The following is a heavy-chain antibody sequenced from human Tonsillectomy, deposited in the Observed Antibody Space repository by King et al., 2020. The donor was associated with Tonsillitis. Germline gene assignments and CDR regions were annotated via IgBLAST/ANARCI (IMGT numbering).Heavy chain of an antibody. V-gene: IGHV3-9*01. J-gene: IGHJ4*02. CDR1: GFTFDDYA. D-gene: IGHD6-19*01. Sequence: VQLVESGGGLVQPGRSLRLSCAASGFTFDDYAMHWVRQAPGKGLEWVSGISWNSGSIGYADSLKGRFTISSANAKNSLFLQMNSLRAEATALYYCAKDRTAVAGPILDSWGQGTLGTVSS. CDR2: ISWNSGSI. CDR3: AKDRTAVAGPILDS.